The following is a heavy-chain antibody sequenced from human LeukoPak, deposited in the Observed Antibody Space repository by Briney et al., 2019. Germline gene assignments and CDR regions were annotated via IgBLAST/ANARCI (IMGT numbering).Heavy chain of an antibody. CDR1: GFTFSSYS. D-gene: IGHD1-26*01. CDR3: TGSGSYNNYYYYYYMDV. Sequence: GGSLRLSCAASGFTFSSYSINCVRQAAGKGLEGVSPSSSSSSYIYYADSVKGRFTISRHNAKNSLYLQMNSLRAEDTAVYYCTGSGSYNNYYYYYYMDVWGKGTTVTISS. CDR2: SSSSSSYI. J-gene: IGHJ6*03. V-gene: IGHV3-21*01.